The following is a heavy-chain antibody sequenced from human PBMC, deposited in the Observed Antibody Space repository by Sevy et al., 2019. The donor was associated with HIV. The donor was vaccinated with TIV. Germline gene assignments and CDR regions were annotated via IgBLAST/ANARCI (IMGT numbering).Heavy chain of an antibody. CDR2: VTPYNGHK. V-gene: IGHV1-18*01. J-gene: IGHJ4*02. Sequence: ASVKVSCKASGYTFASYGISWVRQAPGQGLEWMGWVTPYNGHKKYAQKLQGRVTMTTDTSTSTAYMEVRSLRSDDTAVYYCARGYNWNINFDYWGQGTLVTVSS. CDR3: ARGYNWNINFDY. D-gene: IGHD1-1*01. CDR1: GYTFASYG.